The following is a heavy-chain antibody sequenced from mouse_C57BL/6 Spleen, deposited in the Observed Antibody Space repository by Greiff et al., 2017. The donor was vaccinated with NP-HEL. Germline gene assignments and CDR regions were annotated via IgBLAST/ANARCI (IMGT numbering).Heavy chain of an antibody. J-gene: IGHJ3*01. V-gene: IGHV1-55*01. CDR1: GYTFTSYW. CDR3: ARRDYGSSSFAD. CDR2: IYPGSGST. D-gene: IGHD1-1*01. Sequence: QVQLQQPGAELVKPGASVKMSCKASGYTFTSYWITWVKQRPGQGLEWIGDIYPGSGSTNYNEKFKSKATLTVDTSSSTAYMQLSSLTSEDSAVYYCARRDYGSSSFADWGQGTLVTVSA.